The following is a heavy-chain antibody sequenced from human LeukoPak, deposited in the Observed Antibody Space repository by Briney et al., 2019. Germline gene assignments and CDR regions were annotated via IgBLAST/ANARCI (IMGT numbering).Heavy chain of an antibody. D-gene: IGHD6-13*01. CDR3: ARRSSIAAAGTGGNWFDP. CDR2: INHSGST. J-gene: IGHJ5*02. Sequence: SETLSLTCAVYGGSFSGYYWSWIRQPPGKGLEWIGEINHSGSTNYNPSLKSRVTISVDTSKNQFSLKLSSVTAADTAVYYCARRSSIAAAGTGGNWFDPWGQGTLVTVSS. V-gene: IGHV4-34*01. CDR1: GGSFSGYY.